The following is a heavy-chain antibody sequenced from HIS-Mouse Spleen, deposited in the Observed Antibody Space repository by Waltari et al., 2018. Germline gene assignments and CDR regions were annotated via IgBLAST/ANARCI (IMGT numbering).Heavy chain of an antibody. J-gene: IGHJ5*02. CDR2: ISGSSIYI. D-gene: IGHD5-12*01. V-gene: IGHV3-21*01. CDR1: GFTFSSYS. Sequence: EVQLVESGGGLVKPGGSLRLSCAASGFTFSSYSRNWVSQAPGKGMEWVSSISGSSIYIYYADSVKGRFTISRDNAKNSLYLQMNSLRAEDTAVYYCARDPSGYDNHWGQGTLVTVSS. CDR3: ARDPSGYDNH.